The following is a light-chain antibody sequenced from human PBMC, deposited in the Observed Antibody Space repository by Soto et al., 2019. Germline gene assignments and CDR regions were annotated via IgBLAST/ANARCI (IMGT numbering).Light chain of an antibody. CDR1: SGSIASNY. J-gene: IGLJ2*01. CDR3: QSYHSGNVV. Sequence: NFMLTQPHSVSESPGKTVTISCTRSSGSIASNYAQWYQQRSGSAPTPVIYEDNERPSGVPDRFSGSIDSSSNSASLTISGLKTDDEADYYCQSYHSGNVVFGGGTKVTVL. V-gene: IGLV6-57*04. CDR2: EDN.